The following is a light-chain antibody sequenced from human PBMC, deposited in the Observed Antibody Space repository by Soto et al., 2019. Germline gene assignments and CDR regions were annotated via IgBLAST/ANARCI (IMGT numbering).Light chain of an antibody. CDR1: SSNIGAGYD. J-gene: IGLJ3*02. Sequence: QSVLTQPPSVSGAPGQTVTISCIGSSSNIGAGYDVHWYRQFPGSAPKLLIYGNINRPSGLPDRFSGSKSGTAASLVITGLQPEDEADYYCQSYDSGLSGRVFGGGTKVTVL. CDR2: GNI. V-gene: IGLV1-40*01. CDR3: QSYDSGLSGRV.